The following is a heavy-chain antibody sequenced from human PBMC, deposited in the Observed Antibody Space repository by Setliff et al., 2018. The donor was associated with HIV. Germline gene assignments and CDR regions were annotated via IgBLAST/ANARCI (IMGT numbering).Heavy chain of an antibody. Sequence: PSETLSLTCAVYGGSFSEYYWSWIRQSPGKGLEWIGELNHSGSTHYNPPLKSRATISVDTSKNQFSLRLNSVTAAETAVYYCARGATLLPGYSDRWEYFYMDVWGKGTTVTVSS. CDR2: LNHSGST. D-gene: IGHD5-12*01. V-gene: IGHV4-34*01. J-gene: IGHJ6*03. CDR1: GGSFSEYY. CDR3: ARGATLLPGYSDRWEYFYMDV.